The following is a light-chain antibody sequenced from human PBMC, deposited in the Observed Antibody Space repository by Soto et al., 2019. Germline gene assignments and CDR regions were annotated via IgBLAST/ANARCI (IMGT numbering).Light chain of an antibody. CDR3: QVWDSSSDHPYV. CDR2: DDS. J-gene: IGLJ1*01. Sequence: SYELTQPPSVSVAPGQTARITCGGINIGSKSVHWYQQKPGQAPVLVVYDDSYRPSGIPERFSGSNSGNTATLTISRVEAGYEADYYCQVWDSSSDHPYVFGTGNKVTVL. CDR1: NIGSKS. V-gene: IGLV3-21*02.